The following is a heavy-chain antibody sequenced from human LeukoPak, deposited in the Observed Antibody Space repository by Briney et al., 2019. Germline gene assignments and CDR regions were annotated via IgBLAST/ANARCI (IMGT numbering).Heavy chain of an antibody. CDR2: ISSSGSTI. J-gene: IGHJ4*02. CDR3: ARVQGYYYDSSGYGSVDY. D-gene: IGHD3-22*01. CDR1: GFTFSSYE. Sequence: PGGSLRLSCAASGFTFSSYEMNWVRQAPGKGLEWVSYISSSGSTIYYADSVKGRFTISRDNAKNSLYLQMNSLRAEDTAVYYCARVQGYYYDSSGYGSVDYWGQGTLVTVSS. V-gene: IGHV3-48*03.